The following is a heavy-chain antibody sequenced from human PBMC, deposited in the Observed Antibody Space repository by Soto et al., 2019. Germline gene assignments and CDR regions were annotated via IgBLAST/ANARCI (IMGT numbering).Heavy chain of an antibody. Sequence: QMQLVQSGAEVKTPGASVMLSCKASGYTFTSYGINWVRQAPGQGLEWMGWISAYNGNRNYAQKLQGRVTMTTDTSTSTAYMELRSLRSDDTAVYFCARDDSSGYSYHLDYWGQGTLVTVSS. CDR1: GYTFTSYG. CDR3: ARDDSSGYSYHLDY. CDR2: ISAYNGNR. V-gene: IGHV1-18*01. J-gene: IGHJ4*02. D-gene: IGHD3-22*01.